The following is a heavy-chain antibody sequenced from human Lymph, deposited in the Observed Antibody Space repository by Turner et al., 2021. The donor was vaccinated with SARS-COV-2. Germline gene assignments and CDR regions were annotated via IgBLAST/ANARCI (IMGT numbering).Heavy chain of an antibody. CDR3: ARREWGGSLGHIDY. CDR2: IYPGDSDT. V-gene: IGHV5-51*01. CDR1: GYGLTTYW. Sequence: GYGLTTYWIGWVRQMPGKGLEWMGIIYPGDSDTRYSPSFQGQVTISADKAISTAYLQWSSLKASDTAMYYCARREWGGSLGHIDYWGQGTLVTVSS. J-gene: IGHJ4*02. D-gene: IGHD3-3*01.